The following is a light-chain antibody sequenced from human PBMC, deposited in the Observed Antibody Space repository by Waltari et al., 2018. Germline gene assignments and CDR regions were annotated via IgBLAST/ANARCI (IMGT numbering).Light chain of an antibody. CDR3: SSYAGSSNVV. J-gene: IGLJ2*01. CDR1: SSDVGSYNY. CDR2: EVS. V-gene: IGLV2-8*01. Sequence: QSALTQPPFASGSPGQSVTISCTGTSSDVGSYNYVSWYQQHPGKAPKLMIYEVSKRPSGVPDRFSGSKSGNTASLTVSGLQAEDEADYYCSSYAGSSNVVFGGGTKLTVL.